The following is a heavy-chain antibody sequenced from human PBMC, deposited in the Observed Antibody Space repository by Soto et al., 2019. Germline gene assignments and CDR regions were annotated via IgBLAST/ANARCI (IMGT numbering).Heavy chain of an antibody. V-gene: IGHV3-23*01. CDR1: GFTFSSYA. J-gene: IGHJ6*02. CDR3: AKDVVIVVVVAATPAYGMDD. D-gene: IGHD2-15*01. CDR2: ISGSGGST. Sequence: GGSLRLSCAASGFTFSSYAMSWVRQAPGKGLEWVSAISGSGGSTYYADSVKGRFTISRDNSKNTLYLQMNSLRAEDTAVYYCAKDVVIVVVVAATPAYGMDDWGQGTTVNVSS.